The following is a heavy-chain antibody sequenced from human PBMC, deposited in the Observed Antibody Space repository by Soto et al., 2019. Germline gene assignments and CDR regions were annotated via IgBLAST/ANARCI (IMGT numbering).Heavy chain of an antibody. CDR3: ARGGEWLDFDY. CDR1: GYPFTSCG. V-gene: IGHV1-18*04. Sequence: XSVKVACKASGYPFTSCGIIWVRQAPGQGLEWMGWISAYNGNTNYAQKLQGRVTMTTDTSTSTAYMELRSLRSDDTAVYYCARGGEWLDFDYWGQGTLVTVSS. J-gene: IGHJ4*02. D-gene: IGHD6-19*01. CDR2: ISAYNGNT.